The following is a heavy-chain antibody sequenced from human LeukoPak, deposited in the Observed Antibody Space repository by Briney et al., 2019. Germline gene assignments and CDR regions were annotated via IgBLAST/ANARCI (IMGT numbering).Heavy chain of an antibody. CDR2: IISGTGYI. J-gene: IGHJ5*02. CDR1: GFTFSSYS. Sequence: PGGSLRLSCVASGFTFSSYSMNWVRQAPGKGLEWVSCIISGTGYIYYADSVKGRFTISRDNAKNSLYLQMNSLRAEDTAVYYCAKSLGVEIPTTTRWFDPWGQGTLVTGSS. CDR3: AKSLGVEIPTTTRWFDP. V-gene: IGHV3-21*04. D-gene: IGHD1-26*01.